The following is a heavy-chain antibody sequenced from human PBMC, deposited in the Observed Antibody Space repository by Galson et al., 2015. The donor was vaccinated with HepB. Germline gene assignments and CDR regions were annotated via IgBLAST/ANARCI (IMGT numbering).Heavy chain of an antibody. D-gene: IGHD5-24*01. CDR2: TYYRSAWYN. Sequence: CAISGDSVSNNVAAWNWIRQSPSRGLEWLGRTYYRSAWYNDYAASVRSRIIINPDTSKNQFSLQLNSVTPEDTAVYYCAVEKATTYFFDYWGQGSLVTVSS. CDR3: AVEKATTYFFDY. V-gene: IGHV6-1*01. CDR1: GDSVSNNVAA. J-gene: IGHJ4*02.